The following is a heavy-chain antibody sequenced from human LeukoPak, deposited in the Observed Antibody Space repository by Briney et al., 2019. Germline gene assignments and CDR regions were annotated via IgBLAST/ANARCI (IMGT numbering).Heavy chain of an antibody. J-gene: IGHJ5*02. CDR3: AREESYYGSGSYYPNWFDP. CDR1: GYTFTSYG. Sequence: ASVKVSCKASGYTFTSYGISWVRQAPGQGLEWMGWISAYNGNTNYAQKLQGRVTMTTDTSTCTAYMELRSLRSDDTAVYYCAREESYYGSGSYYPNWFDPWGQGTLVTVSS. V-gene: IGHV1-18*01. CDR2: ISAYNGNT. D-gene: IGHD3-10*01.